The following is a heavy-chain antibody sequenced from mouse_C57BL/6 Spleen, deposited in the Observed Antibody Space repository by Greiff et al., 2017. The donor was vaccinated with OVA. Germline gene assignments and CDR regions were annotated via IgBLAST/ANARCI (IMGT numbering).Heavy chain of an antibody. CDR2: ISDGGSYT. D-gene: IGHD2-3*01. V-gene: IGHV5-4*01. CDR1: GFTFSSSA. Sequence: EVHLVESGGGLVKPGGSLKLSCAASGFTFSSSAMSWVRQTPEKRLEWVATISDGGSYTYYPDNVKGRFTISRDNAKNNLYLQMSHLKSEDTAMYYCARDRNDGYWYFDVWGTGTTVTVSS. J-gene: IGHJ1*03. CDR3: ARDRNDGYWYFDV.